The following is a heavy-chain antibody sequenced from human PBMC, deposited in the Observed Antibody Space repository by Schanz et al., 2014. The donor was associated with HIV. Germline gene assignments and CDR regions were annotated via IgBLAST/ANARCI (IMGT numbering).Heavy chain of an antibody. V-gene: IGHV3-30*18. J-gene: IGHJ6*02. Sequence: VQLVEFGGGFVQPGGSLRLSCEASGFTFSSYGMHWVRQAPGKGLEWVALISYDGSNKYYSDSVKGRFTISRDNSRNTLYLEMNSLRADDTAVYYCAKDEYYYGSGSYIYFYYGMDVWGQGTTVTVSS. CDR3: AKDEYYYGSGSYIYFYYGMDV. CDR1: GFTFSSYG. D-gene: IGHD3-10*01. CDR2: ISYDGSNK.